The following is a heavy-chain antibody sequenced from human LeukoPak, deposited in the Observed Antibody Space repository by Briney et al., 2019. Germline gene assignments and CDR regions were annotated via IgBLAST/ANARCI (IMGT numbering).Heavy chain of an antibody. V-gene: IGHV1-8*02. D-gene: IGHD3-10*01. CDR1: GYTFTGYY. CDR3: ARDRRSYGSGRYWFDP. CDR2: MNPNSGNT. Sequence: GASVKVSCKASGYTFTGYYMHWVRQATGQGLEWMGWMNPNSGNTGYAQKFQGRVTMTRNTSISTAYMELSSLRSEDTAVYYCARDRRSYGSGRYWFDPWGQGTLVTVSS. J-gene: IGHJ5*02.